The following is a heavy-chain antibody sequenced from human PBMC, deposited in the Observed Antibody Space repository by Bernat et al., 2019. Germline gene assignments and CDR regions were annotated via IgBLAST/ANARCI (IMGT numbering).Heavy chain of an antibody. Sequence: EVQLVESGGGLVQPGGSLRLSCAASGFTFTNYWVGWVRQAPGKGLEWVAIVRKDGSDKWYVDSVKGRFTISRDNAKNSLYLQMNSLRAEDTAVYYCAKAESDSSGVDYWGQGTLVTVSS. V-gene: IGHV3-7*01. CDR2: VRKDGSDK. J-gene: IGHJ4*02. CDR3: AKAESDSSGVDY. D-gene: IGHD6-19*01. CDR1: GFTFTNYW.